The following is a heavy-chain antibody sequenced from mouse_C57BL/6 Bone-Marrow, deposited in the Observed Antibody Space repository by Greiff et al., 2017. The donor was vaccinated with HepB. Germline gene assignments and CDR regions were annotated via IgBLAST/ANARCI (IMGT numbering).Heavy chain of an antibody. J-gene: IGHJ2*01. D-gene: IGHD1-1*01. Sequence: VQLQQPGAELVKPGASVKLSCKASGYTFTSYWMHWVKQRPGQGLEWIGMIHPNSGSTNYNEKFKSKATLTVDKSSSTSYMQLSSLTSEDSAVYYCASPLYYYRSRYFDYWGQGTTLTVSS. CDR2: IHPNSGST. CDR1: GYTFTSYW. V-gene: IGHV1-64*01. CDR3: ASPLYYYRSRYFDY.